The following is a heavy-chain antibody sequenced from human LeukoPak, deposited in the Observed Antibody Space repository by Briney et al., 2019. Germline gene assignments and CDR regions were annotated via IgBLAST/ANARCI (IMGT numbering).Heavy chain of an antibody. CDR3: ARGDPYDFWSGLQLLDV. D-gene: IGHD3-3*01. Sequence: GGSLRLSCAASGFTFSDYYMSWIRQAPGGGLGWVSYISISGSTIYYADSVKGRFTISRDNAKNSLYLQMNSLRAEDTAGYYCARGDPYDFWSGLQLLDVWGQGTTVTVSS. V-gene: IGHV3-11*01. CDR2: ISISGSTI. CDR1: GFTFSDYY. J-gene: IGHJ6*02.